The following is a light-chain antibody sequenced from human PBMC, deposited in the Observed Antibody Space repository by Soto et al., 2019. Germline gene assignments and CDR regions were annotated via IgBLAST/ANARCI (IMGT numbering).Light chain of an antibody. CDR3: SSDAGRYSVV. Sequence: QSVLTQPPSASGSPGQSVTISCTGTSSDSVSWYQQHPGEAPKLIISDVSKRPSGVPDRFSGSKSGNTASLTVSGLQAEDEADYYCSSDAGRYSVVFGGGTQLTVL. J-gene: IGLJ2*01. CDR2: DVS. V-gene: IGLV2-8*01. CDR1: SSDS.